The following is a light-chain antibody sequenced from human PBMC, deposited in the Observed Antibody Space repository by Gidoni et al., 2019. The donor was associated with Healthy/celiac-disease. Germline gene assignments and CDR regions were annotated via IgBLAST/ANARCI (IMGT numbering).Light chain of an antibody. CDR3: QQYYSTPPT. CDR1: QSVSYSSNNKNY. Sequence: DIVMTPSPDSLAVSLGKRATINCKSSQSVSYSSNNKNYLAWYQQKPGQPPKLLIYRASTRESGVPDRFSGSGSGTDFTLTISSLQAEDVAVYYCQQYYSTPPTFGQGTKLEIK. CDR2: RAS. V-gene: IGKV4-1*01. J-gene: IGKJ2*01.